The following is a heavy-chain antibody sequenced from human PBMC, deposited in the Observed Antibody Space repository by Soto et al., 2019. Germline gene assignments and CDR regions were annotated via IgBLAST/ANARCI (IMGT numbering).Heavy chain of an antibody. CDR3: ARDPPATRHGMDV. Sequence: GGYLRLSCAASGFTVSSNYMSWVRQAPGKGLEWVSVIYSGGSTYYADSVRGRFTISRDNSKNTLYLQMKSLRAEDTAAYYCARDPPATRHGMDVWGQGTTVTVSS. J-gene: IGHJ6*02. CDR2: IYSGGST. CDR1: GFTVSSNY. V-gene: IGHV3-53*01.